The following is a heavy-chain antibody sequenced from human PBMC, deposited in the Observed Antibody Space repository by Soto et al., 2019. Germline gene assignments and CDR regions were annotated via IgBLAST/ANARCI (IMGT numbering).Heavy chain of an antibody. Sequence: QVHLIQSGAEVKKPGSSVKVSCKAAGGTFNTYTLIWVRQAPGHGLEWMGRIIPMLTVTNSAQKFQGSLTLTADKSTGTAFMELSCPRSDDTAVYYCSIGSWSAETFDVWSQGTMVTVSS. J-gene: IGHJ3*01. CDR3: SIGSWSAETFDV. CDR2: IIPMLTVT. V-gene: IGHV1-69*02. CDR1: GGTFNTYT. D-gene: IGHD2-2*01.